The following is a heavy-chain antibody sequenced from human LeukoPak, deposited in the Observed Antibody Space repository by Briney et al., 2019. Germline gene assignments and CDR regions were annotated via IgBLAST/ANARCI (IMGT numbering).Heavy chain of an antibody. Sequence: ASVKVSCKASGYTFDIYGIAWVRQAPGQGLEWMGWIATYNGKTDYAQNLQGRVTMTTDLSTGTTYMELRSLRSDDTAVYYCVRVYNSYYYYMDVWGKGTPVTVSS. CDR2: IATYNGKT. D-gene: IGHD1-14*01. CDR3: VRVYNSYYYYMDV. CDR1: GYTFDIYG. V-gene: IGHV1-18*01. J-gene: IGHJ6*03.